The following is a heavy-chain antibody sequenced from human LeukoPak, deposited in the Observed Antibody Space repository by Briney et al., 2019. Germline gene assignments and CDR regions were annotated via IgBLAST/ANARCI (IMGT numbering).Heavy chain of an antibody. J-gene: IGHJ5*02. Sequence: SECLSLTCTVSGGSISSYYWSWIRQPPGKGLEWIGYIYYSGSTNYNPSLKSRVTISLDTSKNQFSLKLRSVTAADTAVYYCARHYSVGRRAAGFDAGGQGSTVTVSS. D-gene: IGHD6-13*01. CDR3: ARHYSVGRRAAGFDA. V-gene: IGHV4-59*08. CDR1: GGSISSYY. CDR2: IYYSGST.